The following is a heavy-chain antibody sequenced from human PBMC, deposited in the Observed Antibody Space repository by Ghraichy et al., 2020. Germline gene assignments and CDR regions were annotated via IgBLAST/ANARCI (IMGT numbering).Heavy chain of an antibody. V-gene: IGHV4-39*01. Sequence: ETLSLTCTVSGGSISSSSYYWGWIRQPPGKGLEWIGSIYYSGSTYYNPSLKSRVTISVDTSKNQFSLKLSSVTAADTAVYYCARLVREITMIVERSGFDYWGQGTLVTVSS. CDR3: ARLVREITMIVERSGFDY. CDR2: IYYSGST. J-gene: IGHJ4*02. CDR1: GGSISSSSYY. D-gene: IGHD3-22*01.